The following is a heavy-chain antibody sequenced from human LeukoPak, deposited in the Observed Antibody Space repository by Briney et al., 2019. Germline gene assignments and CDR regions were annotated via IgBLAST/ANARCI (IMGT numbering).Heavy chain of an antibody. V-gene: IGHV1-69*04. Sequence: SVKVSCTASGGTFSSYAICWVRQGPGQGLEWMGRIIPILGIAHYAQKFSGRVTCNADTSTGTAEMERSSLRSGDKAVFNGARGGGSGIKCGGVIGLGGSYGIDWFDPWGQGTLVTVS. J-gene: IGHJ5*02. CDR2: IIPILGIA. CDR3: ARGGGSGIKCGGVIGLGGSYGIDWFDP. CDR1: GGTFSSYA. D-gene: IGHD3-16*01.